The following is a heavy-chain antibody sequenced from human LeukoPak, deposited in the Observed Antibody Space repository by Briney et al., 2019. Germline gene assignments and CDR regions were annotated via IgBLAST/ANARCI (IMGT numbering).Heavy chain of an antibody. J-gene: IGHJ4*02. V-gene: IGHV4-61*02. CDR2: IYTSGST. CDR1: GGSISSGSYY. D-gene: IGHD3-22*01. CDR3: ARVRKSPYYYDSSGYFDY. Sequence: PSQTLSLTCTVSGGSISSGSYYWSWIRQLAGKGLEWIGRIYTSGSTNYNPSLKSRVTISVDTSKNQFPLKLSSVTAADTAVYYCARVRKSPYYYDSSGYFDYWGQGTLVTVSS.